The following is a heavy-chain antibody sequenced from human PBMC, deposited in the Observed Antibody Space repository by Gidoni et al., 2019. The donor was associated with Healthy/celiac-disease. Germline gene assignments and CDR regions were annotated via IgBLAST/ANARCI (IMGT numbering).Heavy chain of an antibody. D-gene: IGHD3-22*01. CDR1: GFTFSSYG. CDR3: ANPDYDGDY. CDR2: ISYDGSNK. V-gene: IGHV3-30*18. Sequence: SGFTFSSYGMHWVRQAPGKGLEWVAVISYDGSNKYYADSVKGRFTISRDNSKNTLYLQMNSLRAEDTAVYYCANPDYDGDYWGQGTLVTVSS. J-gene: IGHJ4*02.